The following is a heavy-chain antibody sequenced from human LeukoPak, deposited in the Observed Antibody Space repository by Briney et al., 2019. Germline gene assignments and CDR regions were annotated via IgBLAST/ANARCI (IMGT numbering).Heavy chain of an antibody. D-gene: IGHD5-18*01. J-gene: IGHJ4*02. CDR3: ASGTSYGLVMFYFDY. Sequence: GGSLRLSCAASGVTFSSYSMNWVRQAPGKGLERVSSISRSSSYIYYADSVKGRFPISRINAKNSLYVQMNSLRAEDTAVYYCASGTSYGLVMFYFDYWGQGTLLSVSS. V-gene: IGHV3-21*01. CDR2: ISRSSSYI. CDR1: GVTFSSYS.